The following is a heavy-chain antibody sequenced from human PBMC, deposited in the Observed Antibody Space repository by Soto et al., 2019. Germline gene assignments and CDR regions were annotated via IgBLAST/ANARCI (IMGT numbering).Heavy chain of an antibody. Sequence: EVELVESGGGLAQTGGSLRLSCAGSGFSFDDNDMYWVRRVPGKGLEWVSGISWNSATIGYADSVKGRFTISRDNAKNSLYLEMSPLRPEDTAIYYCVISPWSRRGDLDLWGRGTLVTVSS. D-gene: IGHD3-10*01. CDR2: ISWNSATI. J-gene: IGHJ2*01. CDR3: VISPWSRRGDLDL. CDR1: GFSFDDND. V-gene: IGHV3-9*01.